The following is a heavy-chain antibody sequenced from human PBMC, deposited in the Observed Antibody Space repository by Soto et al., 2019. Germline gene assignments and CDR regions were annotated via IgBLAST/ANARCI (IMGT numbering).Heavy chain of an antibody. D-gene: IGHD3-3*01. Sequence: SETLSLTCTVSGGSISSYYWSWIRQPPGKGLEWIGYIYYSGSTNYNPSLKSRVTISVDTSKNQFSLKLSSVTAADTAVYYCARFRSGYYLVYFDYWGQGTLVTVSS. CDR2: IYYSGST. V-gene: IGHV4-59*01. CDR1: GGSISSYY. J-gene: IGHJ4*02. CDR3: ARFRSGYYLVYFDY.